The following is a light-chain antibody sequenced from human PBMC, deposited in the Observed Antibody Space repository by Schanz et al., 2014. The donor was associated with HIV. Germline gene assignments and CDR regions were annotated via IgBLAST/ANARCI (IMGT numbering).Light chain of an antibody. CDR3: SSYTSSSTLV. V-gene: IGLV2-14*02. J-gene: IGLJ2*01. CDR1: SADVGSYDL. CDR2: DVR. Sequence: QSALTQPASVSGSPGQSITISCTGTSADVGSYDLVSWYQQHPGKAPKLMIYDVRHRPSGVSQRFSGSKSGNTASLTISGLQAEDEADYYCSSYTSSSTLVFGGGTKLTV.